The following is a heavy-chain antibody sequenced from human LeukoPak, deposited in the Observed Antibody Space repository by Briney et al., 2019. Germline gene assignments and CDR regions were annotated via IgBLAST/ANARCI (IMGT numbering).Heavy chain of an antibody. J-gene: IGHJ3*02. CDR3: AREAVNYYDSSGYYNAFDI. V-gene: IGHV1-2*02. Sequence: ASVKVSCKASGYTFTAYYMHWLRQAPGQGLQWMGWINPNSGDPNYAQTFQGRVTMTRDTSISTAYMELSRLRSDDTAVYYCAREAVNYYDSSGYYNAFDIWGQGTMVTVSS. CDR1: GYTFTAYY. CDR2: INPNSGDP. D-gene: IGHD3-22*01.